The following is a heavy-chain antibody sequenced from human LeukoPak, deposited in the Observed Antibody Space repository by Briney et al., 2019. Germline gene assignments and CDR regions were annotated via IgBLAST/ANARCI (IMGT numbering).Heavy chain of an antibody. Sequence: SETLSLTCTVSGGSITSSSYYWGWIRQPPGKGLEWIGSIHHSGSTHYNPSLKSRVTISVDTSKNQFSLELNSVTAADTAVYYCARFPYCSSTSCGRGRAFDIWGQGTMATVSS. V-gene: IGHV4-39*01. J-gene: IGHJ3*02. CDR2: IHHSGST. CDR1: GGSITSSSYY. D-gene: IGHD2-2*01. CDR3: ARFPYCSSTSCGRGRAFDI.